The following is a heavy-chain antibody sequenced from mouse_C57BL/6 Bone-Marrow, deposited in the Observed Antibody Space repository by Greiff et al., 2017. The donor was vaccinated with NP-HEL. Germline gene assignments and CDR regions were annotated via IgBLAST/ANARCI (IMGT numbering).Heavy chain of an antibody. CDR1: GFTFSSYA. D-gene: IGHD1-1*01. CDR2: ISSGGDYI. J-gene: IGHJ4*01. V-gene: IGHV5-9-1*02. CDR3: TRGGSGIIVLYYYAMDY. Sequence: EVKVVESGEGLVKPGGSLKLSCAASGFTFSSYAMSWVRQTPEKRLEWVAYISSGGDYIYYADTVKGRFTISRDNARNTLYLQMSSLKSEDTAMYYCTRGGSGIIVLYYYAMDYWGQGTSVTVSS.